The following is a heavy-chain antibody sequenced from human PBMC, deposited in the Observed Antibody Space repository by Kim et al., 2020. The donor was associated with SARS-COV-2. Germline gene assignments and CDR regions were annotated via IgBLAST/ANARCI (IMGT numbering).Heavy chain of an antibody. D-gene: IGHD4-17*01. CDR3: AREQHDYGDYVFDY. J-gene: IGHJ4*02. V-gene: IGHV3-30*07. Sequence: ASTVKDRSAKSRDKSNNTLYLQMNSLRAGDTAVYYCAREQHDYGDYVFDYWGQGTLVTVSS.